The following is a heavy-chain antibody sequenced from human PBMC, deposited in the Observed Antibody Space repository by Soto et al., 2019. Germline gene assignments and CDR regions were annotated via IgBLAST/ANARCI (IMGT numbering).Heavy chain of an antibody. D-gene: IGHD6-19*01. J-gene: IGHJ6*02. Sequence: ASVKVSCKASGYTFTSYAMHWVRQAPGQRLEWMGWINAGNGNTKYSQKFQGRVTITRDTSASTAYRELSSLRSEDTAVYYCARRSAVAGTRYYYGMDVWGQGTTVTVSS. CDR3: ARRSAVAGTRYYYGMDV. V-gene: IGHV1-3*01. CDR1: GYTFTSYA. CDR2: INAGNGNT.